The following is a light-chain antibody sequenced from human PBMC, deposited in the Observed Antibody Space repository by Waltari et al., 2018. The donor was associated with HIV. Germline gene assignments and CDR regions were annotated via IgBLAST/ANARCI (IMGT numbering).Light chain of an antibody. CDR2: EVS. V-gene: IGLV2-23*02. CDR3: CSYAGSSTHVV. CDR1: SSDVGSYNL. Sequence: QSITISCTGTSSDVGSYNLVSWYQQHPGKAPKFMIYEVSKRPSGVSNRFSGSKSGNTASLTISGLQAEDEADYYCCSYAGSSTHVVFGGGTKLTVL. J-gene: IGLJ2*01.